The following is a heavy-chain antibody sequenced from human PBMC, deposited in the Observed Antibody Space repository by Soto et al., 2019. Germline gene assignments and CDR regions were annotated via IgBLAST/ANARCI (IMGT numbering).Heavy chain of an antibody. CDR2: IIPIFGTA. V-gene: IGHV1-69*13. Sequence: GASVKVSCKASGGTFSSYAISWVRQAPGQGLEWMGGIIPIFGTADYAQKFQGRVTITADESTSTAYMELSSLRSEDTAVYYCARVGGSYGPGPFDYWGQGTLVTGSS. CDR3: ARVGGSYGPGPFDY. CDR1: GGTFSSYA. D-gene: IGHD5-18*01. J-gene: IGHJ4*02.